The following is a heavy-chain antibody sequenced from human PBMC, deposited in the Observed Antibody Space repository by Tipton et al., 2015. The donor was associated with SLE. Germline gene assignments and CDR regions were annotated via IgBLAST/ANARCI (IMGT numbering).Heavy chain of an antibody. CDR2: INWNSGDI. Sequence: SLRLSCAASGFTFNRYWMHWVRQAPGKGLMWVSGINWNSGDIGYADSVKGRFTISRDNAKNSLYLQMNSLRPEDTALYYCAKDFDGYNGFDFWGQGTLVTVSS. J-gene: IGHJ4*02. D-gene: IGHD5-24*01. V-gene: IGHV3-9*01. CDR3: AKDFDGYNGFDF. CDR1: GFTFNRYW.